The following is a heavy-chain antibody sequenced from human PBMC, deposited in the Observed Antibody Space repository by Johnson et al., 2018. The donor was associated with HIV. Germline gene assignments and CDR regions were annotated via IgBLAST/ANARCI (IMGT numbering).Heavy chain of an antibody. D-gene: IGHD1-26*01. J-gene: IGHJ3*02. CDR1: GFTFSSYA. Sequence: VQLVESGGGLVQPGGSLRLSCAASGFTFSSYAMSWVRQAPGKGLEWVSAISGSGSTIYYADSVKGRFTISRDNAKNSLYLQMNSLRAEDTAVYYCARDRGSYYGDAFDIWGQGTMVTVSS. V-gene: IGHV3-48*04. CDR2: ISGSGSTI. CDR3: ARDRGSYYGDAFDI.